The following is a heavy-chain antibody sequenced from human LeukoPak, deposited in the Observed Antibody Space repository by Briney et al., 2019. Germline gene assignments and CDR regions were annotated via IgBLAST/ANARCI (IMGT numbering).Heavy chain of an antibody. D-gene: IGHD3-22*01. Sequence: GGSLRLSCAASGFTFSSYSMNWVRQAPGKGLEWVSSISSSSSYIYYADSVKGRFTISRDNAKNSLYLQMNSLRAEHTAVYYCARANYYDSSGYRAPLRWGQGTLVTVSS. J-gene: IGHJ4*02. CDR1: GFTFSSYS. CDR3: ARANYYDSSGYRAPLR. CDR2: ISSSSSYI. V-gene: IGHV3-21*01.